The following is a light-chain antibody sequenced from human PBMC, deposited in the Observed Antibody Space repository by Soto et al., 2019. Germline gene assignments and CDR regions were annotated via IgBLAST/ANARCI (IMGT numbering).Light chain of an antibody. CDR1: QSISSN. CDR3: QQYNNWPRDT. Sequence: EIVMTQSPATLSVSPGERATLSCRASQSISSNLAWYQQKPGQAPRLLMFRTSSRATGFPARFSGSGSGTEVNLTISSLQSEDFGVYYCQQYNNWPRDTFSGGTNVDIK. J-gene: IGKJ4*01. V-gene: IGKV3-15*01. CDR2: RTS.